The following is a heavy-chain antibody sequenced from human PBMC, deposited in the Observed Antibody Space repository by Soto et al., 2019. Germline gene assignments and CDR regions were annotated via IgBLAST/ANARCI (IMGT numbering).Heavy chain of an antibody. V-gene: IGHV3-23*01. Sequence: PGGSLTLSCAASGFTLSSYAMNWVRQPPGKGLEWVAGISGSGDTTYYADSVKGRITIARDNTKNTLYLQMISLRAEDADVYYSGKVVQDPGGGYYYYYGMDVWGQGTTVTVSS. CDR1: GFTLSSYA. CDR2: ISGSGDTT. J-gene: IGHJ6*02. CDR3: GKVVQDPGGGYYYYYGMDV. D-gene: IGHD2-15*01.